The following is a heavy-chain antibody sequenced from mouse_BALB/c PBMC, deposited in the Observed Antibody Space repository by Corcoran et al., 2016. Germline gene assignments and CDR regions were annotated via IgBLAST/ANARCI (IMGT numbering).Heavy chain of an antibody. CDR1: GYTFTNYG. Sequence: QIQWVQSGPELKKPGETVKISCTASGYTFTNYGMNWVKQAPGKGLKWMGWINTYTGEPTYADDFKGRFAFSLETSASTAYLQINNLKNEDTATYFCAITTVVDYWGQGTTLTVSS. CDR2: INTYTGEP. V-gene: IGHV9-3-1*01. CDR3: AITTVVDY. J-gene: IGHJ2*01. D-gene: IGHD1-1*01.